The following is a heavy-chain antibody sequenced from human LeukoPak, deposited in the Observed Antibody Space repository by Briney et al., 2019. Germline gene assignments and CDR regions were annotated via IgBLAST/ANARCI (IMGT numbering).Heavy chain of an antibody. CDR1: GGTFSSYA. D-gene: IGHD3-3*01. CDR3: AAGRITVFGVVDHGAH. J-gene: IGHJ4*02. CDR2: IIPIFGTA. Sequence: GASVKVSCKASGGTFSSYAISWVRQAPGQGLEWMGGIIPIFGTANYAQKFQGRVTITADESTSTAYMELSSLRSEDTAVYYCAAGRITVFGVVDHGAHWGQGTLVTVSS. V-gene: IGHV1-69*13.